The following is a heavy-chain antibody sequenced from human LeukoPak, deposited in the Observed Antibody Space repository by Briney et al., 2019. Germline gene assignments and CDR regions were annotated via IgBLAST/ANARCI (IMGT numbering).Heavy chain of an antibody. CDR3: ARERFGEGWFDP. V-gene: IGHV1-69*04. D-gene: IGHD3-10*01. CDR2: IIPIFGIP. J-gene: IGHJ5*02. CDR1: GDTFSNYA. Sequence: GSSVKVSCKASGDTFSNYAINWVRQAPGQGLEWMGRIIPIFGIPNYAQKFQGRVTITADKSTSTAYLELSSLTSEDTAVYHCARERFGEGWFDPWGQGTLVTVSS.